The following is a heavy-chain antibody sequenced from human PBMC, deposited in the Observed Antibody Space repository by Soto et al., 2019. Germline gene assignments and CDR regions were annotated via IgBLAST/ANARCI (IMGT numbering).Heavy chain of an antibody. CDR2: IYSRGGT. V-gene: IGHV3-66*01. CDR3: ARGGRGSQTVGY. J-gene: IGHJ4*02. Sequence: EVQVVESGGGLVQPGGSLRLSCAASGFTVSNNYMTWVRQAPGKGLEWVSLIYSRGGTDYADSVKGRFTISRDNSKNMVYLQMNSLRVEDTAVYYCARGGRGSQTVGYWGQGARVTVSS. D-gene: IGHD3-16*01. CDR1: GFTVSNNY.